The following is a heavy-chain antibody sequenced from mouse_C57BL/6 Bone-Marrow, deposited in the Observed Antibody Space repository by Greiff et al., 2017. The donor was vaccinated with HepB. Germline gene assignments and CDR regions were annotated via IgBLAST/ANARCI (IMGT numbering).Heavy chain of an antibody. CDR1: GYSITSGYD. Sequence: DVMLVESGPGMVKPSQSLSLTCTVTGYSITSGYDWHWIRHFPGNKLEWMGYISYSGSTNYNPSLKSRISITHDTSKNHFFLKLNSVTTEDTATYYCARGGTTVVARYFDVWGTGTTVTVSS. CDR3: ARGGTTVVARYFDV. D-gene: IGHD1-1*01. CDR2: ISYSGST. J-gene: IGHJ1*03. V-gene: IGHV3-1*01.